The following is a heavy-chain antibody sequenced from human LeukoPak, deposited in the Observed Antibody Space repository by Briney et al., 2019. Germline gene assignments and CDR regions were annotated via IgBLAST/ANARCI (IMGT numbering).Heavy chain of an antibody. D-gene: IGHD2-2*01. CDR3: ARDVKSRYCSSASCSTDYYYYTDV. V-gene: IGHV3-30-3*01. CDR2: ISYDGSNE. CDR1: GFTFSNYA. Sequence: GGSLRLSCAASGFTFSNYAIHWVRQAPGKGLEWVALISYDGSNEYFADSVKGRFTISRDNSKNTLYLQMNSLRAEDTAVYYCARDVKSRYCSSASCSTDYYYYTDVWGKGTTVTVSS. J-gene: IGHJ6*03.